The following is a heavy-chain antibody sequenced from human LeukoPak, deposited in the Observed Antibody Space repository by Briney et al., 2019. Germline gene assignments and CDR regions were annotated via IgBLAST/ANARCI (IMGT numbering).Heavy chain of an antibody. V-gene: IGHV1-69*13. Sequence: SVKVSCKASGGAFSSYAISWVRQAPGQGLEWMGGIIPIFGTANYAQKFQGRVTITADESTSTAYMELSSLRSEDTAVYYCARDGVVGATESTGAFDIWGQGTMVTVSS. CDR1: GGAFSSYA. J-gene: IGHJ3*02. D-gene: IGHD1-26*01. CDR3: ARDGVVGATESTGAFDI. CDR2: IIPIFGTA.